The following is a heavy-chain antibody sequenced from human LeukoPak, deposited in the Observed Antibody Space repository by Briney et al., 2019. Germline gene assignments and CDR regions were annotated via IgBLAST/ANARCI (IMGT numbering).Heavy chain of an antibody. CDR3: ARDVVVVAATLLYYYGMDV. Sequence: SETLSLTCTVSGGSISSGGYYWSWIRQHPGKGLEWIGYIYYGGSTYYNPSLKSRVTISVDTSKNQFSLKLSSVTAADTAVYYCARDVVVVAATLLYYYGMDVWGQGTTVTVSS. D-gene: IGHD2-15*01. J-gene: IGHJ6*02. CDR2: IYYGGST. CDR1: GGSISSGGYY. V-gene: IGHV4-31*03.